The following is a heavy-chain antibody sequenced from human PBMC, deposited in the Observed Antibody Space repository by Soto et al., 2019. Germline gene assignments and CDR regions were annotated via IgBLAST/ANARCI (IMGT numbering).Heavy chain of an antibody. D-gene: IGHD1-1*01. Sequence: QVQLQESGPGLVKPSETLSLTCTVSGGSMSSYYWSWIRQSLGKGLSWIGYISYSGSATYSPSLNSRLDIAVGAAKNPVSHILRSVTAADTALYYCGRVWRRGGHFDLWCRGALATVSS. J-gene: IGHJ2*01. V-gene: IGHV4-59*12. CDR1: GGSMSSYY. CDR2: ISYSGSA. CDR3: GRVWRRGGHFDL.